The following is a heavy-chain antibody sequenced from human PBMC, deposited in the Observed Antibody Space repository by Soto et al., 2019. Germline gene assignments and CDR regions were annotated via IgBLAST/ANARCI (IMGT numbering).Heavy chain of an antibody. CDR3: TRDLGYSYDTSGHYSSPNAFDI. CDR2: IRSKAYGGTT. Sequence: GGSLRLSCTASGFTFGDYAMSWFRQAPGKGLEWVGFIRSKAYGGTTEYAASVKGRFTISRDDSKSIAYLQMNSLKTEDTAVYYCTRDLGYSYDTSGHYSSPNAFDIWGQGTMVTVSS. CDR1: GFTFGDYA. D-gene: IGHD3-22*01. V-gene: IGHV3-49*03. J-gene: IGHJ3*02.